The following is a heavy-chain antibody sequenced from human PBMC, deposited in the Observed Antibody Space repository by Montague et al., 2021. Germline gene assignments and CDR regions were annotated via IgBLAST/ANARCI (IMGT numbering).Heavy chain of an antibody. D-gene: IGHD1-26*01. Sequence: SETLSLTCTVFGDSINTYSWSWIRQPAGKGLEWIGRLSNGGSTNSNPSLKSRVSMSVDTSKNQFSLKLSSVTAADTAVYFCARDTVGASGYFYNYHMDVWGRGTTVTVSS. CDR2: LSNGGST. CDR1: GDSINTYS. J-gene: IGHJ6*03. V-gene: IGHV4-4*07. CDR3: ARDTVGASGYFYNYHMDV.